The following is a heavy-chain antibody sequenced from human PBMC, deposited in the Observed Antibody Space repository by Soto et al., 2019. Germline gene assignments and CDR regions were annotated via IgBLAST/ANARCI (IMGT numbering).Heavy chain of an antibody. J-gene: IGHJ6*02. V-gene: IGHV1-69*01. CDR3: ARGDCSGGRCYENYCYYAIYV. D-gene: IGHD2-15*01. CDR2: IIPIFGKA. Sequence: QVQLVQSGADVKKPGSSVKVSCKASGGTFSTYAISWVRQAPGQGLEWMGGIIPIFGKAKYAQKFQGRVTIIADEIPNTVYMDLSSLRSEDTAVYYCARGDCSGGRCYENYCYYAIYVWGQGTTVTVSS. CDR1: GGTFSTYA.